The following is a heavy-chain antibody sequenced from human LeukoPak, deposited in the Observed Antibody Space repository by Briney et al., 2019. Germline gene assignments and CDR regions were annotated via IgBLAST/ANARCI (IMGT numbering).Heavy chain of an antibody. D-gene: IGHD3-10*01. CDR1: NGSISSYDSY. V-gene: IGHV4-30-4*01. CDR3: ARVSRGGSGSGAFDI. CDR2: IYYGGST. J-gene: IGHJ3*02. Sequence: SETLSLTCTVSNGSISSYDSYWSWIRQPPGKGLDWIAYIYYGGSTDSTPSLKSRVTISVDTSKNQFSLRLTSVTAADTAVYYCARVSRGGSGSGAFDIWSQGTMVTVSS.